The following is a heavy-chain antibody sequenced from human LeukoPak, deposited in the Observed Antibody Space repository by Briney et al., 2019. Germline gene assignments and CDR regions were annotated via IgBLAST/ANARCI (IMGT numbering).Heavy chain of an antibody. CDR3: ASGLELDY. Sequence: GGSLRLSCAASGFTFSSYWMRWVRQAPGKGLEWVASIKQDGSEKNYVDSVKGRFTISRDNAKNSLYLQMNSLRAEDTAVYYCASGLELDYWGQGTLVTVSS. V-gene: IGHV3-7*03. CDR1: GFTFSSYW. J-gene: IGHJ4*02. CDR2: IKQDGSEK.